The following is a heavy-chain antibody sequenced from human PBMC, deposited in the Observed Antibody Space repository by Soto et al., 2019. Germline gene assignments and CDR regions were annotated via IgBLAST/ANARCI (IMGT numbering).Heavy chain of an antibody. V-gene: IGHV1-8*01. CDR3: ARMATSGTLNWFDP. CDR1: GYIFGNYD. Sequence: GASVKVSCKASGYIFGNYDISWVRQGTGQGLEWMGWMNPNSGKGGYAQKFQGRVTMTRDTSTSTAYMELSSLTSDDTAIYYCARMATSGTLNWFDPWGQGTRVTVSS. CDR2: MNPNSGKG. J-gene: IGHJ5*02.